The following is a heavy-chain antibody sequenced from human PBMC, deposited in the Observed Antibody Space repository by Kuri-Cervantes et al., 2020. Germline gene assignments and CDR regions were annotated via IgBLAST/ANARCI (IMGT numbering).Heavy chain of an antibody. CDR1: GFTFSSYW. CDR3: AKDLWFGELTVYYGMDV. V-gene: IGHV3-74*01. J-gene: IGHJ6*02. D-gene: IGHD3-10*01. Sequence: GESLKISCAASGFTFSSYWMHWVRQAPGKGLVWVSRINSDGSSTSYADSVKGRFTISRDNSKNTLYLQMNSLRAEDTAVYYCAKDLWFGELTVYYGMDVWGQGTTVTVSS. CDR2: INSDGSST.